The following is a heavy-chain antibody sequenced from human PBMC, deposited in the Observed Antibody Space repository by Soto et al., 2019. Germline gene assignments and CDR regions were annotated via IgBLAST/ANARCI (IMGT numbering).Heavy chain of an antibody. CDR2: ISYDGSNK. J-gene: IGHJ6*02. CDR3: ARDLLGYCSSTSCYYYYGMDV. CDR1: GFTFSSYA. V-gene: IGHV3-30-3*01. D-gene: IGHD2-2*01. Sequence: GSLRLSCAASGFTFSSYAMHWVRQAPGKGLEWVAVISYDGSNKYYADSVKGRFTISRGNSKNTLYLQMNSLRAEDTAVYYCARDLLGYCSSTSCYYYYGMDVWGQGTTVTVSS.